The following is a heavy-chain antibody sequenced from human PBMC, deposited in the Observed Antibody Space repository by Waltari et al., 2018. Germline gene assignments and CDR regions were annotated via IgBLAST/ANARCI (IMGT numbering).Heavy chain of an antibody. J-gene: IGHJ4*02. CDR2: IIPSFGTE. V-gene: IGHV1-69*01. Sequence: QVQLVQSGAEVKKPGSSVKVSCKASGGTFSSYAISWVRQAPGQGLEWMGWIIPSFGTENDAQKFQGRVTITADESTSTAYMELSSLRSEDTAVYYCARDSGSYLDSFDYWGQGTLVTVSS. CDR1: GGTFSSYA. D-gene: IGHD1-26*01. CDR3: ARDSGSYLDSFDY.